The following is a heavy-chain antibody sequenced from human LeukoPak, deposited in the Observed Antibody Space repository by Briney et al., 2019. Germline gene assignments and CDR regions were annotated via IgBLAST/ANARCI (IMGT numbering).Heavy chain of an antibody. V-gene: IGHV4-39*01. CDR1: GGSISSSSYY. Sequence: SEILSLTCTVSGGSISSSSYYWGWIRQPPGKGLEWIGSIYYSGSTYYNPSLKSRVTISVDTSKNQFSLKLSSVTAADTAVYYCASLGYSGYEIDYWGQGTLVTVSS. J-gene: IGHJ4*02. CDR2: IYYSGST. CDR3: ASLGYSGYEIDY. D-gene: IGHD5-12*01.